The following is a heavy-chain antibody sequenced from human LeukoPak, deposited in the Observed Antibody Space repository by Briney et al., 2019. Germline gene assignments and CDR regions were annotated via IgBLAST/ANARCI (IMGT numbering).Heavy chain of an antibody. CDR1: GGSISSYY. CDR2: IYTSGST. CDR3: ARHSHVGPYYFDY. D-gene: IGHD1-26*01. V-gene: IGHV4-4*09. Sequence: SETLSLTCTVSGGSISSYYWSWIRQPPGKGLEWIGYIYTSGSTNYNPSLKSRVTISVDTSKNQFSLKLSSATAADTAVYYCARHSHVGPYYFDYWGQGTLVTVSS. J-gene: IGHJ4*02.